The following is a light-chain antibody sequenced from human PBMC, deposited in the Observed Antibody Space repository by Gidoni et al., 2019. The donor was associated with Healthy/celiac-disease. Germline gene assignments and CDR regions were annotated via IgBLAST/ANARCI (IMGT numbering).Light chain of an antibody. CDR2: DNN. CDR3: GTWDSSLSAEV. V-gene: IGLV1-51*01. Sequence: QTVLTQPPSESAATGQKVTISCSGSSSNSGNNYVSWYQQLPGTAPKLLIYDNNKRPSGIPARFSGSKSGTSATLGITGLQTGDEADYYCGTWDSSLSAEVFGTGTKVTVL. CDR1: SSNSGNNY. J-gene: IGLJ1*01.